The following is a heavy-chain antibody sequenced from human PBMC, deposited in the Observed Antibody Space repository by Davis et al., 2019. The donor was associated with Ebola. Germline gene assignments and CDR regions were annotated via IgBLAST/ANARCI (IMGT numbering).Heavy chain of an antibody. D-gene: IGHD5-12*01. CDR2: INPNSGGT. J-gene: IGHJ4*02. CDR1: GYTFTGYY. CDR3: AREWVGVATITGGFFDY. V-gene: IGHV1-2*02. Sequence: ASVKVSCKASGYTFTGYYMHWVRQAPGQGLEWMGWINPNSGGTNYAQKFQGRVTMTRDTSISTAYMELSRLRSDDTAVYYSAREWVGVATITGGFFDYWGQGTLVTVSS.